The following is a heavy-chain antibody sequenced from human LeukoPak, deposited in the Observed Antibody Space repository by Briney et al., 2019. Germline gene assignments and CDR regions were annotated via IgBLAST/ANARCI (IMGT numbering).Heavy chain of an antibody. CDR2: FDPEDGET. Sequence: ASAKVSCKVSGYTLTELSMHWVRQAPGKGLEWMGGFDPEDGETIYAQKFQGRVTMTEDTSTDTAYMELSSLRSEDTAVHYCATGRITIFGVVPYYFDYWGQGTLVTVSS. J-gene: IGHJ4*02. CDR3: ATGRITIFGVVPYYFDY. CDR1: GYTLTELS. V-gene: IGHV1-24*01. D-gene: IGHD3-3*01.